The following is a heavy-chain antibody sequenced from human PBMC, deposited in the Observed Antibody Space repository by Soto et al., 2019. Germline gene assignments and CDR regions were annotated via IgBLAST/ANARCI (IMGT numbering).Heavy chain of an antibody. CDR2: INPSGGST. V-gene: IGHV1-46*01. J-gene: IGHJ3*02. Sequence: GASVKVSCKASGYTFTSYYMHWVRQAPGQGLEWMGIINPSGGSTSYAQKFQGRVTMTRDTSTSTVYMELSSLRSEDTAVYYCASLAYCGGDCHSAAFDIWGQGTMVTVS. CDR3: ASLAYCGGDCHSAAFDI. D-gene: IGHD2-21*02. CDR1: GYTFTSYY.